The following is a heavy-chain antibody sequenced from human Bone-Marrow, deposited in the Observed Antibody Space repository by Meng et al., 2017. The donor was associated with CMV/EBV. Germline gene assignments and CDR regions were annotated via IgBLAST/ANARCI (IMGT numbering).Heavy chain of an antibody. Sequence: GGSLRLSCAASGFTFSDHYMDWVRQAPGKGLEWVGRTRNKANSYTTEYAASVKGRFTVSRDESKNSLFLQMNSLKTEDTAVYYCARGATTTPPTTDVWGQGTTVTVSS. CDR2: TRNKANSYTT. D-gene: IGHD1-26*01. CDR1: GFTFSDHY. J-gene: IGHJ6*02. CDR3: ARGATTTPPTTDV. V-gene: IGHV3-72*01.